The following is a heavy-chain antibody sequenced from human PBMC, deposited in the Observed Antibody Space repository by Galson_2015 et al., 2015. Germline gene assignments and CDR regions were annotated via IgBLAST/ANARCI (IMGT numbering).Heavy chain of an antibody. CDR3: ARDRLVRFLEWYYYYYGMDV. CDR2: ISSSSSTI. Sequence: SLRLSCAASGFTFSSYSMNWVRQAPGKGLEWVSYISSSSSTIYYADSVKGRFTISRDNAKNSLYLQMNSLRDEDTAVYYCARDRLVRFLEWYYYYYGMDVWGQGTTVTVSS. CDR1: GFTFSSYS. J-gene: IGHJ6*02. D-gene: IGHD3-3*01. V-gene: IGHV3-48*02.